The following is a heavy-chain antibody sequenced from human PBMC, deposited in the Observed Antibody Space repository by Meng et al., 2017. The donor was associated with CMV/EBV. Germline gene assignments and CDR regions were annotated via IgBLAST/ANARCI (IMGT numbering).Heavy chain of an antibody. CDR3: ARDLAVAGKQYYYYGMDV. D-gene: IGHD6-19*01. CDR1: GYTFTSYG. Sequence: ASVKVSCKASGYTFTSYGISWVRQAPGQGLEWMGWISAYNGNTNYAQKLQGRVTMTTDTSTSTAYMELRSLRSDDTAVYYCARDLAVAGKQYYYYGMDVWGQGTTVTVSS. V-gene: IGHV1-18*01. J-gene: IGHJ6*02. CDR2: ISAYNGNT.